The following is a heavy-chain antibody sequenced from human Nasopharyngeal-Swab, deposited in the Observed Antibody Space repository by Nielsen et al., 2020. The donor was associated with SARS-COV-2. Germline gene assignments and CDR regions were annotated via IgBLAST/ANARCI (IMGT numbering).Heavy chain of an antibody. Sequence: GESLKISCAASGFTFNTYSMNWVRQAPGKGLEWVSSVSSTSTYIYYADSVKGRFTISRDNAENSLYLQMNSLRAEDTAVYYCARDTRFPNWFDPWGQGTLVTVSS. CDR2: VSSTSTYI. V-gene: IGHV3-21*01. CDR3: ARDTRFPNWFDP. CDR1: GFTFNTYS. J-gene: IGHJ5*02. D-gene: IGHD3-10*01.